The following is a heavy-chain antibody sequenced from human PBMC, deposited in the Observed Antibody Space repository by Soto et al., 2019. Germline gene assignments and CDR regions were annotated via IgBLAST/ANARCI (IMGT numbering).Heavy chain of an antibody. CDR2: INSDVSSA. J-gene: IGHJ4*02. CDR3: ARDGYNGFDY. Sequence: GGSLRLSCAPSGFIFRNYLMHWVRQAPGKGLVWISRINSDVSSASYADSVKGRFTISRDNAKNTLYLQMHSLRDEDTAVYYCARDGYNGFDYWGQGTLVTVSS. CDR1: GFIFRNYL. D-gene: IGHD5-12*01. V-gene: IGHV3-74*01.